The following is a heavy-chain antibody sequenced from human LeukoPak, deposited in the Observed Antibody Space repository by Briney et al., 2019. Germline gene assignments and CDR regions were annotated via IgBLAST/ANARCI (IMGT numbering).Heavy chain of an antibody. D-gene: IGHD6-6*01. CDR3: ARVRGASRNFDY. Sequence: SETLSLTCTVSGGSISSGDYYWSWIRQPPGKGLEWIGYIYYSGSTYYNPSLKSRVTISVDTSKNQLSLKLSSVTAADTAVYYCARVRGASRNFDYWGQGTLVTVSS. V-gene: IGHV4-30-4*01. J-gene: IGHJ4*02. CDR2: IYYSGST. CDR1: GGSISSGDYY.